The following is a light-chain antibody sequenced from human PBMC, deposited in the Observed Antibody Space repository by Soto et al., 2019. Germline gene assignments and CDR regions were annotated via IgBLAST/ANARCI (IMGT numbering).Light chain of an antibody. CDR1: QSVSSD. CDR2: GAS. Sequence: IVLTQSPATLSVSPGERTTLSCRASQSVSSDLAWYQLKPGQAPRLLIYGASTRATGIPARFSGSGSGTEFTLTISSLQSEDFAVSYCQQYNNSPTFGQGTRWIS. CDR3: QQYNNSPT. V-gene: IGKV3D-15*01. J-gene: IGKJ1*01.